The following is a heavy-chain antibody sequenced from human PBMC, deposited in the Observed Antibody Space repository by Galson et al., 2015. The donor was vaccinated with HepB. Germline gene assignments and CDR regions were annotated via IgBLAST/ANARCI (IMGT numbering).Heavy chain of an antibody. CDR1: GFTFSSYA. CDR3: AKHPVGGYSYGAFDY. V-gene: IGHV3-23*01. Sequence: SLRLSCAASGFTFSSYAMSWVRQAPGKGLEWVSAISGSGGSTYYADSVKGRFTISRDNSKNTLYLQMNSLRAEDTAVYYCAKHPVGGYSYGAFDYWGQGTLVTVSS. CDR2: ISGSGGST. D-gene: IGHD5-18*01. J-gene: IGHJ4*02.